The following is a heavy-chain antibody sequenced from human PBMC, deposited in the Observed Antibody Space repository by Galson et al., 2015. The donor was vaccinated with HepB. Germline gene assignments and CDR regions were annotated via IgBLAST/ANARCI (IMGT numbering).Heavy chain of an antibody. CDR1: GYTFTHFG. D-gene: IGHD3-10*01. CDR2: VSPYNGYT. J-gene: IGHJ4*02. CDR3: ARIEYGSGSYGGHYFDL. V-gene: IGHV1-18*01. Sequence: SVKVSCKASGYTFTHFGISWVRQAPGRGLEWMGWVSPYNGYTYSAENVQGRLTMTTDKSTSTAYMDLGSLTSDDTAVYYCARIEYGSGSYGGHYFDLWGQGTPVTVSS.